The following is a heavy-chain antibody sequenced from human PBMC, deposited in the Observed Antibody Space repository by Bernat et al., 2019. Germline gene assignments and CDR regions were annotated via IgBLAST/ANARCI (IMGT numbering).Heavy chain of an antibody. J-gene: IGHJ1*01. D-gene: IGHD2-21*01. CDR2: IYSGGSI. CDR1: GFTFSSNY. Sequence: EVQLVETGGGLIQPGGSLRLSCAASGFTFSSNYMSWVRQAPGKGLEWVSVIYSGGSIYYADSVKGRFTIPRDNSKNTLYLQMNSLRAEDTAVYYCARDFLRVSGQYWGQGTLVTVSS. CDR3: ARDFLRVSGQY. V-gene: IGHV3-53*02.